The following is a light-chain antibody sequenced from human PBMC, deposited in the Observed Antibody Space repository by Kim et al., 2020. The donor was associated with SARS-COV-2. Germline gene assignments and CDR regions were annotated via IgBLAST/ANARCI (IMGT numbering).Light chain of an antibody. V-gene: IGKV1-39*01. CDR1: QSISSY. Sequence: SVGDRVTITCRASQSISSYLNWYQQKPGKAPKLLIYAASSLQSGVPSRFSGSGSGTDFTLNISSLQPEDFATYYCQQSYSTPPITFGQGTRLEIK. J-gene: IGKJ5*01. CDR2: AAS. CDR3: QQSYSTPPIT.